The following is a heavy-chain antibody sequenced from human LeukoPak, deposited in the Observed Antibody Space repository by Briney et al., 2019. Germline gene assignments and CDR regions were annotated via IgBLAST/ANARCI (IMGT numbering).Heavy chain of an antibody. D-gene: IGHD2-15*01. Sequence: SETLSLACTVSGGSISTGSYYWGWIRLPPGKGLEWIGIIYYTGTTNYNPYLKSRDTISVDTSKNQFSLKLSSVTAADTAVYYCARQGDGGRSFDYWGQGTLVTVSS. CDR3: ARQGDGGRSFDY. CDR1: GGSISTGSYY. J-gene: IGHJ4*02. CDR2: IYYTGTT. V-gene: IGHV4-39*01.